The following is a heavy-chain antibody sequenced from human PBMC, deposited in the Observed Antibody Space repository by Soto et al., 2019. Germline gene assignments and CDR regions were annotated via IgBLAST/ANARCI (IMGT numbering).Heavy chain of an antibody. Sequence: EVQLVESGGGLIQPGGSLRLSCAASGFTVSSNYMSWVRQAPGKGLEWVSVIYSGGSTYYADSVKGRSTISRDNSKNTLYLQMNSLRAEDTAVYYCAREGYYDSSGYYYPTKGMDVWGQGTTVTVSS. J-gene: IGHJ6*02. V-gene: IGHV3-53*01. CDR3: AREGYYDSSGYYYPTKGMDV. D-gene: IGHD3-22*01. CDR2: IYSGGST. CDR1: GFTVSSNY.